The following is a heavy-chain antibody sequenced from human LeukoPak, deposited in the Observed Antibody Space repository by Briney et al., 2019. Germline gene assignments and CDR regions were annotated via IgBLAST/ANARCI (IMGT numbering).Heavy chain of an antibody. V-gene: IGHV3-23*01. J-gene: IGHJ4*02. CDR1: GFTFSSYA. CDR2: ISGSGGST. Sequence: GGALRLSCAASGFTFSSYAMSWVRQAPGKGLEWVSAISGSGGSTYYADSVTGRFTISRDNSKNTLYLQMNSLRAEDTAVYYCAKDRSGRWAYFDYWGQGTLVTVSS. CDR3: AKDRSGRWAYFDY. D-gene: IGHD4-23*01.